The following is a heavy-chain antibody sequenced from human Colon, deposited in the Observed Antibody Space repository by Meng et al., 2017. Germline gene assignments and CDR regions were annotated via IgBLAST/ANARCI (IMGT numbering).Heavy chain of an antibody. Sequence: QVQVQGSGPGLVKPSETLSPTCAVSGGSISRSDWWSWVRQPPGKGLEWIGETSHSGSTNYSPSLKSRVTISLDKSKNQLSLKLNSVTAADTAVYYCASSDYYRSDYWGQGTLVTVSS. CDR1: GGSISRSDW. D-gene: IGHD3-22*01. J-gene: IGHJ4*02. CDR3: ASSDYYRSDY. CDR2: TSHSGST. V-gene: IGHV4-4*02.